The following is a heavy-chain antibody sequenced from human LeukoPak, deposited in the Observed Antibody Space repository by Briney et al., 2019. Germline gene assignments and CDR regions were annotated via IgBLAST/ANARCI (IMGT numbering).Heavy chain of an antibody. CDR1: GGSVSSYY. J-gene: IGHJ4*02. CDR2: IYYSGST. D-gene: IGHD2-15*01. Sequence: PSETLSLTCTVSGGSVSSYYWNWIRQPPGKGLEWIGYIYYSGSTNYNPSLKSRVTISVDTSKNQFSLKLSSVTAADTAVYYCARSQPAVGYCSGGSCYTTFDYWGQGTLITVSS. V-gene: IGHV4-59*02. CDR3: ARSQPAVGYCSGGSCYTTFDY.